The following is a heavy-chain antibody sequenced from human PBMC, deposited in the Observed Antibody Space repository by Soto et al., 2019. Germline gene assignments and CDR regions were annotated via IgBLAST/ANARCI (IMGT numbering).Heavy chain of an antibody. CDR2: IYWDDDK. J-gene: IGHJ4*02. Sequence: QIALKESGPTLVKPTQTLTLTCTFSGFSLSTSGVGVGWIRQPPGKALEWLALIYWDDDKRYSPSLKSRLTITKDTSKNQVVLTMTNMDPVDTATYYCAHRRGGCSGGSCYSDFDYWGQGTLVTFSS. V-gene: IGHV2-5*02. CDR3: AHRRGGCSGGSCYSDFDY. D-gene: IGHD2-15*01. CDR1: GFSLSTSGVG.